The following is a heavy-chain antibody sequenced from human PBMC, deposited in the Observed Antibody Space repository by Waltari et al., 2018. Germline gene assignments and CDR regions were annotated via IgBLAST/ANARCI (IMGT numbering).Heavy chain of an antibody. CDR2: INGDGSST. CDR3: VRDSSGTY. Sequence: EVQLVESGGGLVQPGGSLRLSCAASGFTFSSHWMYWVRQTPGKGLVGVSGINGDGSSTSYADSVKGRVTISRDNAKNTLYLQMNSLRAEDTAVYYCVRDSSGTYWGQGTQVTVSS. J-gene: IGHJ4*02. V-gene: IGHV3-74*01. D-gene: IGHD3-22*01. CDR1: GFTFSSHW.